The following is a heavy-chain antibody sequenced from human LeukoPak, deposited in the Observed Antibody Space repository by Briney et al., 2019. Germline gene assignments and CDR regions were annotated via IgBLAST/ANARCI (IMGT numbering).Heavy chain of an antibody. CDR1: GYTFTSYD. Sequence: GASVKVSCKASGYTFTSYDINWVRQATGQGLEWMGWMNPNSGNTGYAQKFQGRVTMTRDTSISTAYMELSRLGSDDTAVYYCARDSRDLRYFDWLPLDYWGQGTLVTVSS. J-gene: IGHJ4*02. CDR3: ARDSRDLRYFDWLPLDY. D-gene: IGHD3-9*01. CDR2: MNPNSGNT. V-gene: IGHV1-8*01.